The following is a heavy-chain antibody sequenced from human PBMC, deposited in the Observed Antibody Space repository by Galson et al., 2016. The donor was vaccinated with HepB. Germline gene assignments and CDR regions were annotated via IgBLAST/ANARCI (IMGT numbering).Heavy chain of an antibody. CDR1: GYTFSTFD. Sequence: SVKVSCKASGYTFSTFDISWVRRTPGQGLEWVGGVIPVFGTPKYAQKFQGRVTITTDTSTSTVYMELTSLRSGDTAVYYCVRSWTTVVTPGPFDYWGQGTLLTVSS. CDR2: VIPVFGTP. CDR3: VRSWTTVVTPGPFDY. D-gene: IGHD4-23*01. J-gene: IGHJ4*02. V-gene: IGHV1-69*05.